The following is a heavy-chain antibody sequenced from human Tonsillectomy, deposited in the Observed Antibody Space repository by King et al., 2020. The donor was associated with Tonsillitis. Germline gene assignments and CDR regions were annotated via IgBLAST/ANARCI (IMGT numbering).Heavy chain of an antibody. CDR3: AKVYSGWYFDY. V-gene: IGHV3-23*04. Sequence: VQLVESGGGLVQPGGSLRLSCAVSGFTFSSCAMSWVRQAPGKGLEWVSAIRSSCDTTFYADSVKGRFTVTRDNSKNTLYLQMNSLRAEDTAVYYCAKVYSGWYFDYWGQGTLVTVSS. D-gene: IGHD6-19*01. J-gene: IGHJ4*02. CDR2: IRSSCDTT. CDR1: GFTFSSCA.